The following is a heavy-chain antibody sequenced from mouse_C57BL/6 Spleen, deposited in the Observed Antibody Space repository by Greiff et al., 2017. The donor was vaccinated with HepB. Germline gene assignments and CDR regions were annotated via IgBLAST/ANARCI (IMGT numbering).Heavy chain of an antibody. CDR2: FYPGSGSI. V-gene: IGHV1-62-2*01. CDR3: ARHEEVPARQLRPFAY. Sequence: VKLMESGAELVKPGASVKLSCKASGYTFTEYTIHWVKQRSGQGLEWIGWFYPGSGSIKYNEKFKDKATLTADKSSSTVYMELSRLTSEDSAVYFCARHEEVPARQLRPFAYWGQGTLVTVSA. D-gene: IGHD3-2*02. CDR1: GYTFTEYT. J-gene: IGHJ3*01.